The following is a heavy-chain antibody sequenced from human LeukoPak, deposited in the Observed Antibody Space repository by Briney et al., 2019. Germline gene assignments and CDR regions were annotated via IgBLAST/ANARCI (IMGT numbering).Heavy chain of an antibody. CDR1: GYSFTSYW. CDR3: ARGYCSGGSCIAFDP. J-gene: IGHJ5*02. CDR2: IYPGDSDT. Sequence: GESLKISCKGSGYSFTSYWIGWVRQMPGKGLEWMGIIYPGDSDTRYSPSFQGQVTISAHKSISTAYLQWSSLKASDTAMYYCARGYCSGGSCIAFDPWGQGTLVTVSS. D-gene: IGHD2-15*01. V-gene: IGHV5-51*01.